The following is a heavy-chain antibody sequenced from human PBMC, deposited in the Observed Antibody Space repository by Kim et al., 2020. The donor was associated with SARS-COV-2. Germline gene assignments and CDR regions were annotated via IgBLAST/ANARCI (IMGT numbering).Heavy chain of an antibody. J-gene: IGHJ3*02. CDR2: ISSSSSTI. CDR3: ARDFCSGGSCYYRPPAFDI. D-gene: IGHD2-15*01. CDR1: GFTFSSYS. V-gene: IGHV3-48*02. Sequence: GGSLRLSCAASGFTFSSYSMNWVRQAPGKGLEWVSYISSSSSTIYYADSVKGRFTISRDNAKNSLYLQMNSLRDEDTAVYYCARDFCSGGSCYYRPPAFDIWGQGTMVTVSS.